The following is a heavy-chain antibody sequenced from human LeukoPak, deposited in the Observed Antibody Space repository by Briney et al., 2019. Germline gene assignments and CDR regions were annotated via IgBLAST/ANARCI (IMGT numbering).Heavy chain of an antibody. CDR1: GYTFSSYT. CDR3: ASGPSYSGSNEYFDS. D-gene: IGHD1-26*01. J-gene: IGHJ4*02. CDR2: INTNTGNP. Sequence: GASVKVSYKASGYTFSSYTMNWVRQAPGQGLEWMGWINTNTGNPTYAQDYTGRFVFSLDTSVSTTYLQISRLKAEDTAVYYCASGPSYSGSNEYFDSWGQGTLVTVSS. V-gene: IGHV7-4-1*02.